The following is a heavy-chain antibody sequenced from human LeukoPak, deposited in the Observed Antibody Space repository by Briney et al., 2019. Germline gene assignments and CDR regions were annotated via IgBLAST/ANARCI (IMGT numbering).Heavy chain of an antibody. Sequence: SGTLSLTCAVYGGSFSGYYWSWIRQPPGKGLEWIGEINHSGSTNYNPSLKSRVTISVDTSKNQFSLKLSSVTAADTAVYYCARGPYSSSWYFAAGFDYWGQGTLVTVSS. CDR3: ARGPYSSSWYFAAGFDY. J-gene: IGHJ4*02. CDR2: INHSGST. CDR1: GGSFSGYY. V-gene: IGHV4-34*01. D-gene: IGHD6-13*01.